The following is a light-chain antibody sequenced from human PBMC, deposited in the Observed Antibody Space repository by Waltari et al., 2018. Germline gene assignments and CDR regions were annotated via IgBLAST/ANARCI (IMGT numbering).Light chain of an antibody. J-gene: IGKJ1*01. CDR1: QSVGSSS. CDR3: QQHGTLPAT. CDR2: RAS. Sequence: DIVLTQSPGTASLSPGERVTLSCRASQSVGSSSLAWYQQKPGQAPRLVIYRASRRATGIPDRFSGSGSGTDFSLTISRVEPEDFAVYYCQQHGTLPATFGQGTKVEIK. V-gene: IGKV3-20*01.